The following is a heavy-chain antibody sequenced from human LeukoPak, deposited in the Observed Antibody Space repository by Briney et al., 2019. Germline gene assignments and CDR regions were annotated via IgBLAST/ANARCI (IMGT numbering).Heavy chain of an antibody. CDR2: ISWNSGSI. D-gene: IGHD3-10*01. Sequence: GRSLRLSCAASGFTFDDYAMHWVRQAPGKGLEWVSGISWNSGSIGYADSVKGRFTISRDNAKNSLYLQMNSLRAEDKAMYYCARDTRGESDYWGHGTLVTVSS. J-gene: IGHJ4*01. CDR1: GFTFDDYA. CDR3: ARDTRGESDY. V-gene: IGHV3-9*01.